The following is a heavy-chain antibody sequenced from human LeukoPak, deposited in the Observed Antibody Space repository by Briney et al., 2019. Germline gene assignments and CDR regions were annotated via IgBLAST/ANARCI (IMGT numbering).Heavy chain of an antibody. CDR2: ISGSGGST. V-gene: IGHV3-23*01. CDR3: AKDLESYCGGDCQPSMDV. J-gene: IGHJ6*02. D-gene: IGHD2-21*02. CDR1: GFTFSSYA. Sequence: GGSLRLSCAASGFTFSSYAMSWVRQAPGKGLEWVSAISGSGGSTYYADSVKGRFTISRDNSKNTLYLQMNSLRAEDTAVYYCAKDLESYCGGDCQPSMDVWGQGTTVTVSS.